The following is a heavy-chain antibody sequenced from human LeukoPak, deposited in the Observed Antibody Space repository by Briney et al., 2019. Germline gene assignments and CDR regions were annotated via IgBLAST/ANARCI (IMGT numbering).Heavy chain of an antibody. CDR2: ISGRGDST. CDR1: GFIFSIYA. J-gene: IGHJ6*02. Sequence: GGSLRLSCAASGFIFSIYAMTWVRPAPGKGLEWVSAISGRGDSTYYADSVKGRFTISRDNSKNTLYLQRNNLRAEDTAVYYCANDLTGGSYYFAMDVWGPGTTVTVSS. V-gene: IGHV3-23*01. CDR3: ANDLTGGSYYFAMDV. D-gene: IGHD7-27*01.